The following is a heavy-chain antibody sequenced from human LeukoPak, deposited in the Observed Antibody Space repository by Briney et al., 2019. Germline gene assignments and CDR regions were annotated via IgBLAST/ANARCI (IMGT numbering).Heavy chain of an antibody. Sequence: GESLKISCKGSGYSFTSYWIGWVRQMPGKGLGWMGIIYPGDSDTRYSPSFQGQVTISADKSISTAYLQWSSLKASDTAMYYCARLGFCRSVYCSWVDHGGKGPLVPVP. CDR3: ARLGFCRSVYCSWVDH. D-gene: IGHD2-2*01. V-gene: IGHV5-51*01. CDR1: GYSFTSYW. CDR2: IYPGDSDT. J-gene: IGHJ5*02.